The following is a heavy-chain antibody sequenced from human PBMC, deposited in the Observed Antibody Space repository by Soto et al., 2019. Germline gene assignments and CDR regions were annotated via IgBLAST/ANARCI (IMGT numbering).Heavy chain of an antibody. Sequence: ASVKVSCKASGYTFTSYAMHWVRQAPGQRLEWMGWINAGNGNTKYSQRFQGRVTITRDTSASTAYMELSSLRSEDAAVYYCARGLGLYYFDYWGQGTLVTVSS. J-gene: IGHJ4*02. CDR3: ARGLGLYYFDY. D-gene: IGHD1-26*01. CDR2: INAGNGNT. V-gene: IGHV1-3*01. CDR1: GYTFTSYA.